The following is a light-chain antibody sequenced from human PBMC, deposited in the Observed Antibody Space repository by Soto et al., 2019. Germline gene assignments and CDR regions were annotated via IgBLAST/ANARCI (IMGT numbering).Light chain of an antibody. V-gene: IGKV1-5*01. J-gene: IGKJ1*01. Sequence: DIQMTQSPSTLSASAGDRVTITCRASQSISSWLAWYQQKPGKAPKLLIYDASSLESGVPSRFSGSGSGTEFTLTISSLQPDDFATYYCQQYNSYSPETFGQGTKV. CDR2: DAS. CDR3: QQYNSYSPET. CDR1: QSISSW.